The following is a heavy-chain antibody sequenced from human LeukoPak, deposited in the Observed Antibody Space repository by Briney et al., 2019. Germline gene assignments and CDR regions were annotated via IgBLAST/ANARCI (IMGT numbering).Heavy chain of an antibody. D-gene: IGHD3-22*01. V-gene: IGHV4-59*01. J-gene: IGHJ3*02. Sequence: SETLSLTCSVFSDSISPNYWTWIRQSPGKGLEWIGYVYYTGRTKYNPSLQSRLTISLDTSNNHFSLQLSSVTTADTAVYYCARLLDSHNSGAPDTFDMWGQGTMVTVSS. CDR3: ARLLDSHNSGAPDTFDM. CDR1: SDSISPNY. CDR2: VYYTGRT.